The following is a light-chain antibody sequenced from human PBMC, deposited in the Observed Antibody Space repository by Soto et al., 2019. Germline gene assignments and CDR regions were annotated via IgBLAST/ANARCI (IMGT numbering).Light chain of an antibody. CDR2: SAS. Sequence: EIVMTQSPATLSVSPGERATLSCRARQSISTELAWYQQKPGQPPRLLIYSASTRATGVPARFTGSGSGSEFTRTISGLQTEDFAVYYCQQGHNWPLTFGQGTRLEI. J-gene: IGKJ2*01. V-gene: IGKV3-15*01. CDR3: QQGHNWPLT. CDR1: QSISTE.